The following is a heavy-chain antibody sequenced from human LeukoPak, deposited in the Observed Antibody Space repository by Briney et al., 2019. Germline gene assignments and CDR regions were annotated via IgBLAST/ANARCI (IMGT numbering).Heavy chain of an antibody. J-gene: IGHJ6*02. CDR3: ATSSGVYYYYRGLDV. V-gene: IGHV4-34*01. CDR1: GESFSGYY. CDR2: IDQRGRT. D-gene: IGHD6-25*01. Sequence: SETLSLTCNVAGESFSGYYWSWIRQSPGKGLEWIGEIDQRGRTTYDASLESRVTISVDKSKDQFSLRLTSVTAADTGVYYCATSSGVYYYYRGLDVWGQGTTVTVSS.